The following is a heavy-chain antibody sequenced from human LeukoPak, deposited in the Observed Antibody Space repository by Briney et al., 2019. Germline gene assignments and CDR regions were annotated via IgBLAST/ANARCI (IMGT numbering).Heavy chain of an antibody. CDR2: ISSSSSSI. Sequence: GGSLRLSCAASGFXFSSYSINWVRQAPGKGLEWVASISSSSSSIYYADSVKGRFTISRDNAKNSLYLQMNSLRAEDTAVYYCARVTGLQLVQGLDYWGQGTLVTVSS. J-gene: IGHJ4*02. CDR1: GFXFSSYS. V-gene: IGHV3-21*01. CDR3: ARVTGLQLVQGLDY. D-gene: IGHD6-13*01.